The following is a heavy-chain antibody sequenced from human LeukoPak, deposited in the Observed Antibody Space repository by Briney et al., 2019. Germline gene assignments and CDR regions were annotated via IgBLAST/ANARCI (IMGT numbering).Heavy chain of an antibody. D-gene: IGHD3-3*01. CDR1: GYTLTELS. J-gene: IGHJ4*02. CDR3: ATLITTYYDFWSGYYRFGIDY. Sequence: ASVKVSCKVYGYTLTELSMHWVRQAPGKGLEWMGGFDPEDGETIYAQKFQGRVTMTEDTSTDTAYMELSSLRSEDTAVYYCATLITTYYDFWSGYYRFGIDYWGQGTLVTVS. CDR2: FDPEDGET. V-gene: IGHV1-24*01.